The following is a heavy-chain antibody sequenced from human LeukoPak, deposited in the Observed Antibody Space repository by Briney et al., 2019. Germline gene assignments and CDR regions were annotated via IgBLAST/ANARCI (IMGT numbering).Heavy chain of an antibody. Sequence: ASVKVSCKASGYTFTGYYMHWVRQAPGQGLEWMGWINPNSGGTNYAQKFQGRVTMTRDTSISTAYLELRSLRSDDTAVYYCARGRGRGYSGYDNSFFDYWGQGTLVTVSS. CDR2: INPNSGGT. V-gene: IGHV1-2*02. J-gene: IGHJ4*02. CDR1: GYTFTGYY. CDR3: ARGRGRGYSGYDNSFFDY. D-gene: IGHD5-12*01.